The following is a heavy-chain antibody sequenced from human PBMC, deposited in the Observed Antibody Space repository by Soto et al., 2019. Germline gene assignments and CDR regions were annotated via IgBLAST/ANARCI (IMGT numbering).Heavy chain of an antibody. CDR1: GYTFTSYG. D-gene: IGHD2-15*01. V-gene: IGHV1-18*01. CDR2: ISAYNGNT. CDR3: ERVFRDFGYCSGGSSYFPVF. Sequence: ASVKVSCKASGYTFTSYGISWVRQAPGQGLEWMGWISAYNGNTNYAQKLQGRVTMTTDTSTSTAYMELRSLRSDDTAVYYCERVFRDFGYCSGGSSYFPVFWGQGILVTVSS. J-gene: IGHJ4*02.